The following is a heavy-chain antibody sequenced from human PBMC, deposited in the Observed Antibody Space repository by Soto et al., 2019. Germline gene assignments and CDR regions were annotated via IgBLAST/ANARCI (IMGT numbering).Heavy chain of an antibody. CDR1: GYTFTSYY. CDR2: INPSGGST. V-gene: IGHV1-46*03. D-gene: IGHD6-19*01. J-gene: IGHJ6*02. Sequence: QVQLVQSGAEVKKPGASVKVSCKASGYTFTSYYMHWVRQAPGQGLEWMGIINPSGGSTSYAQKFQVRVTMTRDTSTSTVYMELSSLRSEDTAVYYCAVSSHSSGWSGVGMDVWGQGTTVTVSS. CDR3: AVSSHSSGWSGVGMDV.